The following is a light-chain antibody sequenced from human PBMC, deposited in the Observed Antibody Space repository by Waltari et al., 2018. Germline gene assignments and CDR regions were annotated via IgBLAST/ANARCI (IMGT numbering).Light chain of an antibody. Sequence: QSALTQPASVSGSPGQSITISCTGTSSDIGCYNYVSCYKQKQGKAPKLLIYDVSKRPSGVSYRFSGSKSGNTASLTISGLQAEDEADYYCSSYAPSSTVFGVGTKLTVL. CDR3: SSYAPSSTV. CDR1: SSDIGCYNY. J-gene: IGLJ2*01. V-gene: IGLV2-14*03. CDR2: DVS.